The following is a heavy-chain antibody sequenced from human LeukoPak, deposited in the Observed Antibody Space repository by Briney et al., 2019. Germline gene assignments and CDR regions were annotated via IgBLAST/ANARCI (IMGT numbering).Heavy chain of an antibody. D-gene: IGHD6-19*01. CDR3: ARRGGSGWSQAGAFDI. CDR1: GYSFTTYW. Sequence: GESLKISCKGSGYSFTTYWIGWVRQMPGKGLEWMGIIYPGDSDTRYSPSFQGQVTISADKSISTAYLQWSSLKASDTAMYYCARRGGSGWSQAGAFDIWGQGTMVTVSS. V-gene: IGHV5-51*01. CDR2: IYPGDSDT. J-gene: IGHJ3*02.